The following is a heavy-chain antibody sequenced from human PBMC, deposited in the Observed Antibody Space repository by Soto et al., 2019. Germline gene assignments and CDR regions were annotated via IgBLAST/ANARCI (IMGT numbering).Heavy chain of an antibody. CDR1: GFTFDDYT. CDR2: INWDGGYT. D-gene: IGHD6-6*01. J-gene: IGHJ5*02. V-gene: IGHV3-43*01. CDR3: AKDAYSSSSSVLGWFDP. Sequence: GGSLRLSCAASGFTFDDYTMHWVRQAPGKGLEWVSLINWDGGYTYYADSVKGRFTISRDNSKNSLYLQMYSLRTEDTALYYCAKDAYSSSSSVLGWFDPWGQGTLVTVSS.